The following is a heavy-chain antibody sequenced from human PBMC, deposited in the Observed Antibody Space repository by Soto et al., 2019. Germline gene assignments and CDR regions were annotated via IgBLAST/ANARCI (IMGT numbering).Heavy chain of an antibody. CDR1: GYTFNTYY. J-gene: IGHJ4*02. Sequence: ASVKVSCKASGYTFNTYYISWLRQAPGQGLEWIGWISTYNGDTNYVPKFQGRITMTTDTSTSTAYMELRSLRSDDTALYFCARDTSNYFDFWGQGTPVTVSS. CDR3: ARDTSNYFDF. V-gene: IGHV1-18*01. D-gene: IGHD2-2*01. CDR2: ISTYNGDT.